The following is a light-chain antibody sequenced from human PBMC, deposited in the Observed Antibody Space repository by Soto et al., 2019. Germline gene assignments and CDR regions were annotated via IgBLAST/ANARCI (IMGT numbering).Light chain of an antibody. CDR2: GES. Sequence: EIVLTQSPGTLSLSPGERATLSCRASQSVSSSYLAWYQQKPGQAPRLLIYGESSRATGIPDRFSGSGSGTDFPLTISRLEPEDFAVYYCQQYGSSPMYTFGQGTKLEIK. CDR1: QSVSSSY. J-gene: IGKJ2*01. V-gene: IGKV3-20*01. CDR3: QQYGSSPMYT.